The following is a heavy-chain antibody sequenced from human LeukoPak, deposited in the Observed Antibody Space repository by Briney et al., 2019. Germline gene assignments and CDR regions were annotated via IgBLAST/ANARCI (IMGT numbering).Heavy chain of an antibody. V-gene: IGHV4-59*01. CDR1: GASISPYY. J-gene: IGHJ4*02. CDR3: ARGTKTGNTGYDWNY. Sequence: PSETLSLTCTVSGASISPYYWSWLRQPPGRGLEWIGYIYYSGSTNYNPSLKSRVTISIDTSTNQFSLKLNSVTAADTAVYYCARGTKTGNTGYDWNYWGQGSLVTVSS. D-gene: IGHD5-12*01. CDR2: IYYSGST.